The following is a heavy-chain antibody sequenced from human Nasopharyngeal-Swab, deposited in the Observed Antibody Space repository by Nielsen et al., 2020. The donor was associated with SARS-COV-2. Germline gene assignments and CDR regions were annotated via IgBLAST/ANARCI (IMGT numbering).Heavy chain of an antibody. Sequence: WIRQPPGKGLEWIGEINHSGSTNYNPSLKSRVTISVDTSKNQFSLKLSSVTAADTAVYYCARGHRCGDLDYWGQGTLVTVSS. CDR2: INHSGST. V-gene: IGHV4-34*01. J-gene: IGHJ4*02. D-gene: IGHD2-21*01. CDR3: ARGHRCGDLDY.